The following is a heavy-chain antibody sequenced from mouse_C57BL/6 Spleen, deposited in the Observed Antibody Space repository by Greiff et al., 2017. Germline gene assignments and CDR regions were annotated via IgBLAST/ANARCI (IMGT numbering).Heavy chain of an antibody. J-gene: IGHJ3*01. Sequence: QVQLQQPGAELVKPGASVKLSCKASGYTFTSYWMHWVKQRPGRGLEWIGRIYPNSGGTKYNEKFKSKATLTVDTPSSTAYMQLSSLPSEDSAVYDCAREGVYDYDGFAYWGQGTLVTVSA. V-gene: IGHV1-72*01. CDR3: AREGVYDYDGFAY. CDR2: IYPNSGGT. D-gene: IGHD2-4*01. CDR1: GYTFTSYW.